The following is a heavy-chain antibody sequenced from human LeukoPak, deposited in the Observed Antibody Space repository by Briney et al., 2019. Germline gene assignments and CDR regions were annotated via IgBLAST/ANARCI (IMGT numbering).Heavy chain of an antibody. Sequence: PEGPLRLPCAASRFTFCRYSMNGVPESPGKAREGFSYISCSRCYILYGVSVKRSFTISRDNAKNSPYLQMKSLRAEDTAVYYCARDYYGSGSNVGYYYYGMDVWGQGTTVTVSS. CDR3: ARDYYGSGSNVGYYYYGMDV. CDR1: RFTFCRYS. D-gene: IGHD3-10*01. J-gene: IGHJ6*02. V-gene: IGHV3-21*01. CDR2: ISCSRCYI.